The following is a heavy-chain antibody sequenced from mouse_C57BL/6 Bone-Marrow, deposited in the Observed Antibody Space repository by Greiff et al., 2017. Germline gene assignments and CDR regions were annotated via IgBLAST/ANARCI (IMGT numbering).Heavy chain of an antibody. CDR2: INPSRGYT. CDR1: GYTFTSYW. D-gene: IGHD2-4*01. J-gene: IGHJ2*01. V-gene: IGHV1-7*01. Sequence: VQLQQSGAELVKPGASVKLSCKASGYTFTSYWMHWVKQRPGQGLEWIGYINPSRGYTKYNQKFKDKATLTADKSSSTAYLQLTSLTYEDSAVYYCAGSYYEYDGKGYWGQGTTLTGSA. CDR3: AGSYYEYDGKGY.